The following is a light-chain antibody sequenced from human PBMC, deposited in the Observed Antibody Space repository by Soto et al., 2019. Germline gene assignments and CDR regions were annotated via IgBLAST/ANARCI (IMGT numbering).Light chain of an antibody. CDR2: TNH. V-gene: IGLV1-44*01. Sequence: QSVLTQPPSVSGTPGQKVSISCSGSASNLGGNPVNWYQHLPGAAPKLLIYTNHQRPSGVPDRFSGSKSGTSASLAISGLRSEDEAIFYYAAWDDSLNAVVFGGGTQLTVL. CDR3: AAWDDSLNAVV. CDR1: ASNLGGNP. J-gene: IGLJ2*01.